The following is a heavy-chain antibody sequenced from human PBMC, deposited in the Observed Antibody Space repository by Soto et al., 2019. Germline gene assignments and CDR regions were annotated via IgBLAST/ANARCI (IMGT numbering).Heavy chain of an antibody. D-gene: IGHD4-4*01. CDR2: IDWDDDK. J-gene: IGHJ5*02. CDR1: GFSLSTSGMC. Sequence: VSGPTLVNPTQTLTLTCTFSGFSLSTSGMCVSWIRQPPGKALEWLALIDWDDDKYYSTSLKTRLTISKDTSKNQVVLTMTNMDPVDTATYYCARTLLSDYSNYDSPQGWFDPWGQGTLVTVSS. CDR3: ARTLLSDYSNYDSPQGWFDP. V-gene: IGHV2-70*01.